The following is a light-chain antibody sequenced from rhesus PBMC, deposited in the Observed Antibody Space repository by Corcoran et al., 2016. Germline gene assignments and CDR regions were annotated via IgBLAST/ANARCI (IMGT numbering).Light chain of an antibody. Sequence: DIQMTQSPSSLFAPWGDRATTTCRASQGICSYLAWYQQKPGKALKLLIYKASTLQSGVPSRVSGSGSGTDFTLPLNSLQPEYFATYCCHQRSSYPYSFGQGTKVEIK. J-gene: IGKJ2*01. V-gene: IGKV1-25*01. CDR2: KAS. CDR3: HQRSSYPYS. CDR1: QGICSY.